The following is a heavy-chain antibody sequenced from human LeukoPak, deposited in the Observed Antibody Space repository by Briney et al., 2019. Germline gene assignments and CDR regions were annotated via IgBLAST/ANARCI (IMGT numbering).Heavy chain of an antibody. J-gene: IGHJ4*02. Sequence: GGSLRLSCAASGFTFSSSSISWVRQAPGKGLEWVSAITDAAGSTHYADSVKGRFTISSDNSKNTVYLQMNSLRPEDMAVYYCAKEIFSGLLYIDYWGQGTLVTVSS. CDR2: ITDAAGST. CDR3: AKEIFSGLLYIDY. CDR1: GFTFSSSS. V-gene: IGHV3-23*01. D-gene: IGHD5-12*01.